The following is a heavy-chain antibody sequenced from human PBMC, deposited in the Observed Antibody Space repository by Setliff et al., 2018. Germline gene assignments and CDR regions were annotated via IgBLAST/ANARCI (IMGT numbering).Heavy chain of an antibody. CDR1: GYRFTSYW. D-gene: IGHD3-16*01. J-gene: IGHJ3*02. V-gene: IGHV5-51*01. Sequence: GESLTLSCKGSGYRFTSYWIGWVRQMPGKGLEWMGLVFPVDSDTRYSPSFQGQVTISADKSISTAYLQWRSLKASDTAMYYCARLGPLDAFDIWGQGTMVTVSS. CDR3: ARLGPLDAFDI. CDR2: VFPVDSDT.